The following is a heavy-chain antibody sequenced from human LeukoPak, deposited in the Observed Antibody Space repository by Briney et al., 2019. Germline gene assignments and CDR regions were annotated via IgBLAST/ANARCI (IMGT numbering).Heavy chain of an antibody. CDR2: TIPLFPKP. D-gene: IGHD6-19*01. Sequence: SVKVSCKASGGTFSSYAISWVRQAPGQGLEWMGGTIPLFPKPNYAQKFQGRLTITTITTDESTNTAFMELRSLTSGDTAMYFCARDQVGRAVAGFFDYWGQGTLVAVSS. J-gene: IGHJ4*02. CDR1: GGTFSSYA. CDR3: ARDQVGRAVAGFFDY. V-gene: IGHV1-69*05.